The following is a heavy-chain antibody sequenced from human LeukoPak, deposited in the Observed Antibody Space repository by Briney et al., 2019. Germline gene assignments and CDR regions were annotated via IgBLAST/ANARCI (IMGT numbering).Heavy chain of an antibody. J-gene: IGHJ3*02. D-gene: IGHD3-22*01. CDR1: GYSFTSHW. Sequence: GESLKISCKGSGYSFTSHWIGWGRQMPGKGLEWMGIIYPGDSETRYSRSFQGQVTISADKSISTAYLHWSSLKASNTAMYYCARRYYCDTSGYYLAHDAFDIWGQGTMVTVSS. CDR2: IYPGDSET. V-gene: IGHV5-51*01. CDR3: ARRYYCDTSGYYLAHDAFDI.